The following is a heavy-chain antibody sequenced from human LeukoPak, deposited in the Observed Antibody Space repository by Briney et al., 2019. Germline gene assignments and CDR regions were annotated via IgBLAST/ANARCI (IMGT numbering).Heavy chain of an antibody. V-gene: IGHV4-59*11. CDR3: ARVYDFWSGDTNLFDP. CDR2: IYYSGRT. D-gene: IGHD3-3*01. Sequence: PSENLSLTCTVSGGSLSSLYWSWIRQPPGKGLVWIGYIYYSGRTNYHTFLKRRIPISVDTSKNQSSLKLSSLTAADTAVYYCARVYDFWSGDTNLFDPWGQGTLVTVSS. J-gene: IGHJ5*01. CDR1: GGSLSSLY.